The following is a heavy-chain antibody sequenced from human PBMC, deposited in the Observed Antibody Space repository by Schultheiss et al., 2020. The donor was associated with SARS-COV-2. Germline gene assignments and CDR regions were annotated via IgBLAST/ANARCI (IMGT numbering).Heavy chain of an antibody. CDR1: VFTFSPYE. D-gene: IGHD6-13*01. J-gene: IGHJ4*02. V-gene: IGHV3-30-3*01. CDR3: ARVRPSIAVTGPADY. Sequence: GGSLRLSCAASVFTFSPYEMNWVRQAPGKGLEWVAFISYDGTNKYYADSVKGRFTISRDDSKNTLFLQMNSLRPEDTALYYCARVRPSIAVTGPADYWGQGTLVTVSS. CDR2: ISYDGTNK.